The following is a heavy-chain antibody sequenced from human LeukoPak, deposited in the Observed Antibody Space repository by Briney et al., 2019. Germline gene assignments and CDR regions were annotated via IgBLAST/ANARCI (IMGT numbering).Heavy chain of an antibody. CDR1: GGSISSSSYY. J-gene: IGHJ4*02. CDR3: AREIDPKLVQWELLQGSNY. CDR2: IYYSGST. V-gene: IGHV4-39*07. Sequence: SETLSLTCTVSGGSISSSSYYWGWIRQPPGKGLEWIGSIYYSGSTYYNPSLKSRVTISVDTSKNQFSLKLSSVTAADTAVYYCAREIDPKLVQWELLQGSNYWGQGTLVTVSS. D-gene: IGHD1-26*01.